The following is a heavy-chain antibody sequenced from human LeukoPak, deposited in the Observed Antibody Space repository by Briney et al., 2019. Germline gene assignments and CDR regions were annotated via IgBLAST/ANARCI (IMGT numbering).Heavy chain of an antibody. V-gene: IGHV4-34*01. CDR3: ARAPSLAAAGTHYFDY. D-gene: IGHD6-13*01. J-gene: IGHJ4*02. CDR2: INYSGST. CDR1: GGSFSGYY. Sequence: SETLSLTCAVYGGSFSGYYRSWIRQPPGKGLEWIGEINYSGSTNYNPSLKSRVTISVDTSKNQFSLKVTSVTAADTAVYYCARAPSLAAAGTHYFDYWGQGTLVTVSS.